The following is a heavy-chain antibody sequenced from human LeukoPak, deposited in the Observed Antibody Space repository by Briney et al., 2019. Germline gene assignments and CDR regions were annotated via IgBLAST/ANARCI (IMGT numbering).Heavy chain of an antibody. D-gene: IGHD5/OR15-5a*01. J-gene: IGHJ3*02. CDR2: ISGGSIST. V-gene: IGHV3-23*01. CDR3: AKILSTINAFDI. CDR1: GFIFSSYG. Sequence: PGGSLRLSCAASGFIFSSYGMNWVRRAPGKGLEWVSGISGGSISTYYADSVRGRFTISRDNSKNTLYLQMNSLRAEDTAKYYCAKILSTINAFDIWGQGTMVTVSS.